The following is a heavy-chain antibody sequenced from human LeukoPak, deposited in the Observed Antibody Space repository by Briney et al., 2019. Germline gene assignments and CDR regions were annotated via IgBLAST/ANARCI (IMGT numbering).Heavy chain of an antibody. V-gene: IGHV4-61*02. CDR1: GGSISSGSYY. CDR3: ARAPSSPIDHWFDP. J-gene: IGHJ5*02. CDR2: IYTSGST. Sequence: SETLSLTCTVSGGSISSGSYYWSWIRQPAGKGLEWIGRIYTSGSTNYNPSLKSRVTISVDTSKNQFSLKLSSGTAADTAVYYCARAPSSPIDHWFDPWGQGTLVTVSS.